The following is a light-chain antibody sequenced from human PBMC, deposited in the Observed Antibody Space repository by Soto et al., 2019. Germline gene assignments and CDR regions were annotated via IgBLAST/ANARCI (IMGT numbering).Light chain of an antibody. Sequence: EIVLAQSPATLSLSPGERATLSCQASQTISFYLAWYQQKPGQAPRLLIYDASNRATGIPARFSGSGSGTDFTLTISSLEPEDFAVYYCQQRANWPRTFGQGTKVDI. CDR1: QTISFY. J-gene: IGKJ1*01. V-gene: IGKV3-11*01. CDR2: DAS. CDR3: QQRANWPRT.